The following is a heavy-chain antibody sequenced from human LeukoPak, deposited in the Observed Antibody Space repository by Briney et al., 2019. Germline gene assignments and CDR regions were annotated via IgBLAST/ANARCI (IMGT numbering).Heavy chain of an antibody. J-gene: IGHJ6*03. CDR3: AKAGNHYYYYMDV. D-gene: IGHD1-14*01. CDR1: GFTFSDYY. Sequence: GGSLRLSCAASGFTFSDYYMSWLRQAPGKGLEWVSYISSSSTIYYADSVKGRFTVSRDNVKNSLYLQMNSLRADDTAVYYCAKAGNHYYYYMDVWGKGTTVTVSS. V-gene: IGHV3-69-1*01. CDR2: ISSSSTI.